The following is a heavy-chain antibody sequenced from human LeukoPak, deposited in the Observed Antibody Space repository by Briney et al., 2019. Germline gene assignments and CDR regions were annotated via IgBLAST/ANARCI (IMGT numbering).Heavy chain of an antibody. D-gene: IGHD3-10*01. V-gene: IGHV3-64D*06. Sequence: QPGGSLRLSCSASGFSFSNYAMHWVRQAPGRGLDYVSVISNSGTNTYYGDSVKGRFTISRDNSKNTLYLQMGSLRAEDTAVYYCVKGNYYVTETMDYWGQGTLVTVSS. J-gene: IGHJ4*02. CDR2: ISNSGTNT. CDR3: VKGNYYVTETMDY. CDR1: GFSFSNYA.